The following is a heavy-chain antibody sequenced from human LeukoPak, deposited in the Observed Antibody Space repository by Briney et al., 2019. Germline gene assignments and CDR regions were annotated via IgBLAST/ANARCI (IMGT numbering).Heavy chain of an antibody. J-gene: IGHJ5*02. V-gene: IGHV1-2*02. Sequence: ASVKVSCKASGYTFTNYGINWVRQAPGQGLEWMGWINPNSGGTNYAQKFQGRVTMTRDTSISTAYMELSRLRSDDTAVYYCARDHFTDHPQNWFDPWGQGTLVTVSS. CDR3: ARDHFTDHPQNWFDP. CDR2: INPNSGGT. D-gene: IGHD2/OR15-2a*01. CDR1: GYTFTNYG.